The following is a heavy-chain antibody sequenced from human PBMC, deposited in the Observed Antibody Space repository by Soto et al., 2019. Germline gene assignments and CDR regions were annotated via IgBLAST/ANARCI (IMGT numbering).Heavy chain of an antibody. CDR3: ARDGAFSGVVTLRGFDP. D-gene: IGHD3-3*01. Sequence: PSETLSLTCAVYGGSFSGYYWSWIRQPPGKGLEWIGEINHSGSTNYNPSLKSRVTISVDTSKNQFSLKLSSVTAADTAVYYCARDGAFSGVVTLRGFDPWGQGTLVTVS. CDR2: INHSGST. V-gene: IGHV4-34*01. CDR1: GGSFSGYY. J-gene: IGHJ5*02.